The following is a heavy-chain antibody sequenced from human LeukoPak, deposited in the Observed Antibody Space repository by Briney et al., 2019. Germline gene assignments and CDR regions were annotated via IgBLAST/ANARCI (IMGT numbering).Heavy chain of an antibody. Sequence: ASVKVSCKVSGYTLTELSMHWVRQAPGKGLEWMGGFDPEDGETTYAQKFQGRVTMTEDTSTDTAYMELSSLRSEDTAVYYCATDQGRFGDPSLDYWGQGTLVTVSS. CDR2: FDPEDGET. V-gene: IGHV1-24*01. CDR3: ATDQGRFGDPSLDY. CDR1: GYTLTELS. J-gene: IGHJ4*02. D-gene: IGHD3-10*01.